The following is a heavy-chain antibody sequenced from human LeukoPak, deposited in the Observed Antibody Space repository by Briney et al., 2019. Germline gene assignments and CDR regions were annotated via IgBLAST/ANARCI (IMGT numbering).Heavy chain of an antibody. CDR1: GFTFSSYA. CDR2: ISYDGSNK. J-gene: IGHJ6*02. D-gene: IGHD2/OR15-2a*01. V-gene: IGHV3-30*04. CDR3: AREPFSPLSGMDV. Sequence: GGSLRLSCAASGFTFSSYAMHWVRQAPGKGLEWVAVISYDGSNKYYADSVKGRFTISRDNSKNTLYLQMNSLRAEDTAVYYCAREPFSPLSGMDVWGQGTTVTVSS.